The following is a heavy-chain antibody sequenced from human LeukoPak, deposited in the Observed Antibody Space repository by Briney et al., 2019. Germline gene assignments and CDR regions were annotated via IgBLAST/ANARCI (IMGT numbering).Heavy chain of an antibody. Sequence: GGSLRLSCAASGFTFSSYWMHWVRQAPGKGWVGFPRINSDGGGTSYANSVKGRFTTSRDNAKNTLYLQMNSLRAEDTAVYYCARTYSGNSGLDYWGQGTLLTVSS. CDR3: ARTYSGNSGLDY. D-gene: IGHD4-23*01. CDR1: GFTFSSYW. J-gene: IGHJ4*02. CDR2: INSDGGGT. V-gene: IGHV3-74*01.